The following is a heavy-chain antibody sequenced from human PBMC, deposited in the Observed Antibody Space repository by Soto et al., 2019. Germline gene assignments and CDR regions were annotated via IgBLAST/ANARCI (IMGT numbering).Heavy chain of an antibody. V-gene: IGHV1-69*13. CDR1: GGTFSSYA. Sequence: SVKVSCKASGGTFSSYAISWVRQAPGQGLEWMGGIIPIFGTANYAQKFQGRVTITADESTSTAYMELSSLRSEDTAVYYCARSREQLVLPNYFDYWGQGTLVTVSS. J-gene: IGHJ4*02. CDR2: IIPIFGTA. CDR3: ARSREQLVLPNYFDY. D-gene: IGHD6-6*01.